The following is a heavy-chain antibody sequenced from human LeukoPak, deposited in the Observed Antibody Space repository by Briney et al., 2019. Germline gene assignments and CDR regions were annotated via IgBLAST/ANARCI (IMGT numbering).Heavy chain of an antibody. J-gene: IGHJ4*02. Sequence: GVSLRLSCEASVFSFRTYGMIWVRQAPGKGLEWVSGISAGGMSTYYADTVKGRFTISRDNSKNTLYLQMNSLRVEDTAVYYCAKDREGWIQLWFYAFEYWGQGTLVTVSS. CDR3: AKDREGWIQLWFYAFEY. V-gene: IGHV3-23*01. D-gene: IGHD5-18*01. CDR2: ISAGGMST. CDR1: VFSFRTYG.